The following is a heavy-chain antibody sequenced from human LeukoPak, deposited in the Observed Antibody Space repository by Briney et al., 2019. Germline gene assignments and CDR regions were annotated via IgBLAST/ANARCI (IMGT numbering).Heavy chain of an antibody. CDR3: ARSTSSGSYGYYWDPVSV. CDR1: GGSISSDGYY. D-gene: IGHD1-26*01. Sequence: KTLETLSLTCTVSGGSISSDGYYWNWIRQPPGKGLEWIGHIYESGDATYNPTLKSRVTIFGDTSKKEFSLKLSSVTAADTAVYFCARSTSSGSYGYYWDPVSVWGQGTTVIVS. CDR2: IYESGDA. J-gene: IGHJ6*02. V-gene: IGHV4-61*08.